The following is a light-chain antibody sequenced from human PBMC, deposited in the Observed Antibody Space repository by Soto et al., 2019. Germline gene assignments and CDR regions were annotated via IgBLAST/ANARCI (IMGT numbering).Light chain of an antibody. CDR1: SSDVGGYNY. Sequence: QSVLTQPASVSGSPGQSITISCTGTSSDVGGYNYVSWYQRHPGKAPKLMIYDVTNRPSGVSDRFSGSKSGNTASLTISGLQDEDEADYYCSSHASNRDVLFGGGTKLTVL. J-gene: IGLJ2*01. CDR3: SSHASNRDVL. V-gene: IGLV2-14*03. CDR2: DVT.